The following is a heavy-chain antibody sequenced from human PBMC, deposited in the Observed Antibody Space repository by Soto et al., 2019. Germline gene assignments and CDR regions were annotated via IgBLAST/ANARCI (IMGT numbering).Heavy chain of an antibody. CDR2: IYYSGST. D-gene: IGHD3-22*01. CDR3: ARVVRGSTYDDTIGSPF. Sequence: QVQLQESGPGLVKPSETLSLTCPVSGVSVSSCRYYWSWIRQPPGKGLEWIGYIYYSGSTNYNPYPKSGVTISVETSKNQCSPKLRSVTAAPTAVYYCARVVRGSTYDDTIGSPFWGQGTLVTVSS. J-gene: IGHJ4*02. CDR1: GVSVSSCRYY. V-gene: IGHV4-61*01.